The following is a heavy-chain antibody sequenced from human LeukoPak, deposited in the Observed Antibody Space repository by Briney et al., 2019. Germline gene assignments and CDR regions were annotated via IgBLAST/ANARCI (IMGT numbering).Heavy chain of an antibody. CDR3: ARSDYFGSGSYGPSIFDY. J-gene: IGHJ4*02. V-gene: IGHV4-61*01. CDR2: IYYSGST. Sequence: SETLSLTCTVSGGSISSSSYYWSWIRQPPGKGLEWIGYIYYSGSTNYNPSLKSRLTISIDTSKNQFSLKLSSVTAADTALYYCARSDYFGSGSYGPSIFDYWGQGTLVTVSS. CDR1: GGSISSSSYY. D-gene: IGHD3-10*01.